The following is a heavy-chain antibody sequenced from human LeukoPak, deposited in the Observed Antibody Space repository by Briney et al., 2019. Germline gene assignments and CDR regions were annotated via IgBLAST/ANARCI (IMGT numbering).Heavy chain of an antibody. J-gene: IGHJ3*02. CDR1: GFTFSSYW. CDR2: IDGDGSST. CDR3: ASAEVSPRAFDI. Sequence: GGSLRLSCAASGFTFSSYWMQWVRQAPGKGLVWVSRIDGDGSSTNYADSVKGRFTISRDNAKNTLYLQMNSLRAEDTAVYYCASAEVSPRAFDIWGQGTMVTVSS. V-gene: IGHV3-74*01.